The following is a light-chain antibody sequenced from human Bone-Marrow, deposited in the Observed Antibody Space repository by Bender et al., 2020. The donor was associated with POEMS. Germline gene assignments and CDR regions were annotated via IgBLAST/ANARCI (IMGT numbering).Light chain of an antibody. CDR3: ASYTSSNALV. CDR2: DVT. J-gene: IGLJ2*01. V-gene: IGLV2-11*01. CDR1: SSDVGDYDH. Sequence: SALTQPRSVSGSPGQSVTISCTGTSSDVGDYDHVSWYQHHPGKAPKLIIYDVTQRPSGVPDRFSASKSGNTASLTISGLQAEDEAHYYCASYTSSNALVFGGGTKVTVL.